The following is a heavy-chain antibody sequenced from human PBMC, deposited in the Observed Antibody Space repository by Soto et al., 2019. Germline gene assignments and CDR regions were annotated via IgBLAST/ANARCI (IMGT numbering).Heavy chain of an antibody. J-gene: IGHJ4*02. CDR1: GYTFTTYG. D-gene: IGHD1-26*01. Sequence: QVQLVQSGAEVKKPGASVKVSCKASGYTFTTYGVSWVRQAPGQGLEWMGWISPYNGNTNYAQNFQGRVTMTTDTATRTGHMELRSLRSDDTAMYYCARDLAGFCNDTGGYSRDYWGRGTLVTVSS. CDR3: ARDLAGFCNDTGGYSRDY. CDR2: ISPYNGNT. V-gene: IGHV1-18*01.